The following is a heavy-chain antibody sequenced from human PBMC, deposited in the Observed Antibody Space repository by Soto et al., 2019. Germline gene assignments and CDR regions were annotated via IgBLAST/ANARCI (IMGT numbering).Heavy chain of an antibody. Sequence: QVQLVQSGAEVKKPGASVKVSCKASGYTFTSYDINWVRQATGQGLEWMGWMNPNSGNTGYAQKFQGRVTMTRNTSISTAYMELSSLRSEDTAVYYCARGQRNYDILTGYYMLYYLDYWGQGTLVTVSS. CDR2: MNPNSGNT. V-gene: IGHV1-8*01. CDR3: ARGQRNYDILTGYYMLYYLDY. D-gene: IGHD3-9*01. J-gene: IGHJ4*02. CDR1: GYTFTSYD.